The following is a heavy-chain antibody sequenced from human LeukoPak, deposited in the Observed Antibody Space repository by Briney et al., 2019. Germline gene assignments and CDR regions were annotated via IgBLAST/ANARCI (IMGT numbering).Heavy chain of an antibody. D-gene: IGHD6-13*01. J-gene: IGHJ5*02. CDR2: IYTTGST. CDR3: ARTHSSRYNWFDP. V-gene: IGHV4-4*07. Sequence: SQTLSLTCTVSGGSISSYYWSWIRQPAGKGLEWIGRIYTTGSTNYNPSLKSRVTMSVDTSKNQFSLTLSSVTAADTAVYYCARTHSSRYNWFDPWGQGTLVTVSS. CDR1: GGSISSYY.